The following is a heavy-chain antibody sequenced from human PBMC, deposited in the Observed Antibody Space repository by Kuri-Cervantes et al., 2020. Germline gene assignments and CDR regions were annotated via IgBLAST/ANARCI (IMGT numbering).Heavy chain of an antibody. CDR2: IWYDGSNK. CDR1: GFTFRNYG. J-gene: IGHJ6*03. D-gene: IGHD3-10*01. Sequence: GESLKISCAASGFTFRNYGMHWVRQGPGKGLDWVALIWYDGSNKYYGDSVKGRFTISRDNAKNSLYLQMNSLRAEDTAVYYCARGVVQGVIYYYYYMDVWGKGTTVTVSS. V-gene: IGHV3-33*01. CDR3: ARGVVQGVIYYYYYMDV.